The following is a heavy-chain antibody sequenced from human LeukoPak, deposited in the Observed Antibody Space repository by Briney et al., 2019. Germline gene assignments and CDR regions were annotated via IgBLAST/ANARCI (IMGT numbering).Heavy chain of an antibody. V-gene: IGHV3-73*01. CDR2: IRSKANSYAT. D-gene: IGHD2-15*01. J-gene: IGHJ6*02. CDR1: GFTFSGSA. CDR3: TADPYYYYGMDV. Sequence: GGSLRLSCAASGFTFSGSAMHWVRQASGKGLEWVGRIRSKANSYATAYAASVKGRFTISRDDSKNTAYLQMNSLKTEDTAVYYCTADPYYYYGMDVWGQETTVTVSS.